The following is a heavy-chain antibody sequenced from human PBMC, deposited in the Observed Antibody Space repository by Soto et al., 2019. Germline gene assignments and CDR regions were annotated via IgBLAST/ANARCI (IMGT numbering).Heavy chain of an antibody. CDR3: ARDTPRRGDWGIFDI. CDR1: GGSISSGGYY. D-gene: IGHD2-21*02. J-gene: IGHJ3*02. CDR2: IYYSGST. V-gene: IGHV4-31*03. Sequence: KTSETLSLTCTVSGGSISSGGYYWSWIRQHPGKGLEWIGYIYYSGSTYYNPSLKSRVTISVDTSKNQFSLKLSSVTAADTAVYYCARDTPRRGDWGIFDIWGQGTMVTVSS.